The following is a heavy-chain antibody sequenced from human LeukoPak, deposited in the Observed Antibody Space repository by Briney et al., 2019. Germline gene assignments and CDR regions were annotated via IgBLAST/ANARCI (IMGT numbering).Heavy chain of an antibody. CDR3: STTYYFDSSGRLWDY. D-gene: IGHD3-22*01. CDR1: GFTFSSYE. J-gene: IGHJ4*02. CDR2: IKSKTDGGTT. Sequence: PGGSLRLSCAASGFTFSSYEMNWVRQAPGTGLEWVGRIKSKTDGGTTDYAAPVKGRFTISRDDSKNTLYLQMSSLKTEDTAVYYCSTTYYFDSSGRLWDYWGQGTLVTVSS. V-gene: IGHV3-15*01.